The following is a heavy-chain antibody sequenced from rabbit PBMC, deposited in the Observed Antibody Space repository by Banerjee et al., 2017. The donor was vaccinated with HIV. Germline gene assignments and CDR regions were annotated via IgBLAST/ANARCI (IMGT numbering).Heavy chain of an antibody. CDR1: GFSFSSIYY. CDR3: ARDLAGVIGWNLNL. D-gene: IGHD4-1*01. CDR2: ISAAST. Sequence: QEQLEESGGDLVKPEGSLTLTCTASGFSFSSIYYMCWVRQAPGKGLEWIGCISAASTYYATWAKGRFTISKPSSTTVTLQMTSLTAADTATYFCARDLAGVIGWNLNLWGQGTLVTVS. V-gene: IGHV1S45*01. J-gene: IGHJ4*01.